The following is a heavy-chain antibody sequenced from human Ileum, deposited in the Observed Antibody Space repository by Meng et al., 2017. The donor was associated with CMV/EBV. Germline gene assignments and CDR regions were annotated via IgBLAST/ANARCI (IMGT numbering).Heavy chain of an antibody. Sequence: EGRRGGSGGGLVQAGGSLERSWAASGFTVSSNYMGWVRQAPGKRLEWVSVVHSGRWTYYADSVEGRLSISRDNSKNTLYLQMTGLRAEDTAVYDCARDRWGYDSSLPWGQGTLVTVSS. CDR2: VHSGRWT. CDR1: GFTVSSNY. D-gene: IGHD3-22*01. J-gene: IGHJ5*02. V-gene: IGHV3-66*01. CDR3: ARDRWGYDSSLP.